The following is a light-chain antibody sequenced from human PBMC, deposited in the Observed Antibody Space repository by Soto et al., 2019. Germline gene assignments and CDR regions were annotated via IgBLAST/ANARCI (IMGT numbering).Light chain of an antibody. CDR3: SSFTGSSYV. Sequence: QSVLTQPASVSGSPGQSITISCTGTSSDVGNNNYVSWYQQNPGKAPKVMICDVTNRPSGVSNRFSGSKSGNTASLTISRLQAEDEADYYCSSFTGSSYVFGTGTKVTVL. CDR1: SSDVGNNNY. J-gene: IGLJ1*01. CDR2: DVT. V-gene: IGLV2-14*01.